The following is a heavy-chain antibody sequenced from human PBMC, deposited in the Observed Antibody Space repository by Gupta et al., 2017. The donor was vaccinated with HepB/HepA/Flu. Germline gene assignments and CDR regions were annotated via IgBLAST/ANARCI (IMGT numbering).Heavy chain of an antibody. V-gene: IGHV3-11*01. Sequence: QVQLVESGGGLVKPGGSLRLSCAASGFTFSDYYMSWIRQAPGKGLEWVSYIISSGRTIYYADSVKGRFTISRDNAKNSLYLQMNSRRAEDTAVYYWARDFSSFVAIRFVEWDSWGWFDPWGQGTLVTVSS. D-gene: IGHD3-3*01. CDR3: ARDFSSFVAIRFVEWDSWGWFDP. CDR2: IISSGRTI. CDR1: GFTFSDYY. J-gene: IGHJ5*02.